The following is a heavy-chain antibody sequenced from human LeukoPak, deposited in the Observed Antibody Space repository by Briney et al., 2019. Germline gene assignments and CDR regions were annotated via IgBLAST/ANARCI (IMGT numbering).Heavy chain of an antibody. D-gene: IGHD6-6*01. CDR2: ISSSGSAI. CDR3: ARGGAARPDY. J-gene: IGHJ4*02. Sequence: AGGSLRLSCAASGFTFSSYGINWVRQTPGKGLEWVSYISSSGSAINYADSVRGRFTISRDNAKNSLYLQMNSLRPEDTAVYYCARGGAARPDYWGQGTLVTVSS. V-gene: IGHV3-48*01. CDR1: GFTFSSYG.